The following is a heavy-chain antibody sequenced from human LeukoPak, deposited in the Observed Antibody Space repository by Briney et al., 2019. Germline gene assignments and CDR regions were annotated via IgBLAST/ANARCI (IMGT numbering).Heavy chain of an antibody. J-gene: IGHJ5*02. CDR3: ARLGGRGYYDSSGLSTTP. CDR2: INHSGST. Sequence: SETLSLTCAVYGGSFSDYYWSWIRQPPGKGLEWIGEINHSGSTNYNPSLKSRVTISVDTSKNQFSLKLSSVTAADTAVYYCARLGGRGYYDSSGLSTTPWGQGTLVTVSS. CDR1: GGSFSDYY. D-gene: IGHD3-22*01. V-gene: IGHV4-34*01.